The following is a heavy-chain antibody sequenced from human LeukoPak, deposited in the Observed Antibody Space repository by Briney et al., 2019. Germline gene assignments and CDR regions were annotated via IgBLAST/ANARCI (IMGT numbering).Heavy chain of an antibody. CDR1: GFTFGNYV. CDR3: AKKVAGRYPFDD. J-gene: IGHJ4*02. Sequence: PGGSLRLSCVGSGFTFGNYVLNWVRQAPGEGLEFLAGIRGDSLDIEYGDSAKGRFTISRDNSKNTLYLQMSSLRVEDTAVYYCAKKVAGRYPFDDWGQGTLVTVSS. V-gene: IGHV3-23*01. D-gene: IGHD1-26*01. CDR2: IRGDSLDI.